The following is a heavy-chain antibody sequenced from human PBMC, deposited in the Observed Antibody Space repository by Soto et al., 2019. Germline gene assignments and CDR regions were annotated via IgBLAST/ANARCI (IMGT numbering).Heavy chain of an antibody. CDR2: ISYDGSNK. D-gene: IGHD3-10*01. Sequence: GGSLRLSCAASGFTFSSYGMHWVRQAPGKGLEWVAVISYDGSNKYYADSVKGRFTISRDNSKNRLYLQMNSLRAEDTAVYYCAKDVLLWFGDLTPRYYFDYWGQGTLVTVSS. V-gene: IGHV3-30*18. J-gene: IGHJ4*02. CDR1: GFTFSSYG. CDR3: AKDVLLWFGDLTPRYYFDY.